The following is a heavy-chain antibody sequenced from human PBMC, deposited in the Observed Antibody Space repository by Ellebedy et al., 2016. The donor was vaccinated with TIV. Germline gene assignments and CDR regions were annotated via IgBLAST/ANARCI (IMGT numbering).Heavy chain of an antibody. V-gene: IGHV3-48*02. CDR3: ARRGNYLGDAFDV. D-gene: IGHD1-26*01. CDR2: IVGIGSTT. CDR1: GFDFSAYS. J-gene: IGHJ3*01. Sequence: GGSLRLXXVASGFDFSAYSMNWVRQTPGKGLEWISYIVGIGSTTYYGDSVRGRFTISRDNAKNSLYLHMSSLRDEDTAVYYCARRGNYLGDAFDVWGQGTVVTVSS.